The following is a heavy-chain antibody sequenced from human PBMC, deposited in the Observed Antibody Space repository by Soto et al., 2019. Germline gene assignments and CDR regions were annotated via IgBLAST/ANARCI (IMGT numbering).Heavy chain of an antibody. D-gene: IGHD3-3*01. Sequence: ASVKVSCKASGYTFTSYDINWVRQATGQGLEWMGWMNPNSGNTGYAQKFQGRVTMTRNTSISTAYMELSSLRSEDTAVYYCARGRADYDFWSGYYSYYGMDVWGQGTTVTVS. CDR1: GYTFTSYD. CDR2: MNPNSGNT. J-gene: IGHJ6*02. CDR3: ARGRADYDFWSGYYSYYGMDV. V-gene: IGHV1-8*01.